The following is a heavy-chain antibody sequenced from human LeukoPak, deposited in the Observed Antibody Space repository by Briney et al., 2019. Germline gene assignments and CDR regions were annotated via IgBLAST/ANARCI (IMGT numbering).Heavy chain of an antibody. CDR3: ARGRGCGGDCYTYYFDY. D-gene: IGHD2-21*02. CDR1: GYTFTSYG. CDR2: ISAYNGNT. Sequence: ASVKVSCKASGYTFTSYGISWVRQAPGQGLEWMGWISAYNGNTNYAQKLQGRVTMTTDTSTSTAYMELRSLRSDDTAVYYCARGRGCGGDCYTYYFDYWGQGTLVTVSS. J-gene: IGHJ4*02. V-gene: IGHV1-18*01.